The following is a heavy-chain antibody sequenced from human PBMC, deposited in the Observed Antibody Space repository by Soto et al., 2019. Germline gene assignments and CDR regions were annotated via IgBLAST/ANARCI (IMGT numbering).Heavy chain of an antibody. CDR1: GFTFSSYG. CDR3: ARDHLAAVAAPHDYYGMDV. D-gene: IGHD6-19*01. CDR2: IWYDGSNK. V-gene: IGHV3-33*01. J-gene: IGHJ6*02. Sequence: QVQLVESGGGVVQPGRSLRLSCAASGFTFSSYGMHWFRQAPGKGLEWVAVIWYDGSNKYYADSVKGRFTISRDNSKKTLYLQMNSLRAEDTAVYYCARDHLAAVAAPHDYYGMDVWGQGTTVSVSS.